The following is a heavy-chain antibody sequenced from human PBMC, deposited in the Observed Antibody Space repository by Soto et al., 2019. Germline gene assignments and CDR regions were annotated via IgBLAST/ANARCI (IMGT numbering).Heavy chain of an antibody. Sequence: EVQLVKSGGGLVKPGGSLRLSCAASGFTFTSYSMNWVRQAPGKGLEWVSSISSSSSYIYYADSVKGRFTISRDNAKNSLYLQMNSLRAEDTAVYYCARDSTAVTSTFDPWGQGTPVTVSS. J-gene: IGHJ5*02. CDR3: ARDSTAVTSTFDP. CDR1: GFTFTSYS. V-gene: IGHV3-21*01. D-gene: IGHD4-4*01. CDR2: ISSSSSYI.